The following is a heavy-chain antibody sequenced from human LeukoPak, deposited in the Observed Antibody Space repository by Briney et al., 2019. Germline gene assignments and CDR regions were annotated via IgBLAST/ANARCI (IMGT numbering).Heavy chain of an antibody. CDR3: ARDRGFEYDDTGSFDY. V-gene: IGHV3-7*01. D-gene: IGHD3-10*01. CDR1: GFTFDDYA. J-gene: IGHJ4*02. CDR2: IKQDGSEK. Sequence: PGGSLRLSCAASGFTFDDYAMHWVRQAPGKGLEWVANIKQDGSEKYYVDSVKGRFTISRDNPENSLYLQMNSLRAEDTAVYFCARDRGFEYDDTGSFDYWGQGTLVTVSS.